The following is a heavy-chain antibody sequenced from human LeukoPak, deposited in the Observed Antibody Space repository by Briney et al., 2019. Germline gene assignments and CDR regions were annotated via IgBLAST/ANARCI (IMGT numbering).Heavy chain of an antibody. V-gene: IGHV4-59*01. CDR2: ISYSGST. CDR3: AGSSGWSGVLDY. CDR1: GGSITAYF. D-gene: IGHD6-19*01. Sequence: SETLSLTCSVSGGSITAYFWTWIRQPPGKGLEWIGYISYSGSTNNNPSLESRVTTSLDTSKNQFSLKLTSVTTADSAMYYCAGSSGWSGVLDYWGQGTLVTVSS. J-gene: IGHJ4*02.